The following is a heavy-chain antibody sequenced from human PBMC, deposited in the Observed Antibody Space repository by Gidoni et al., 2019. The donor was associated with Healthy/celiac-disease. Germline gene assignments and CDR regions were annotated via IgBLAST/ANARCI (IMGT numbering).Heavy chain of an antibody. Sequence: QVQLVQSGSELKKPGASVKVSCKASGYTFTSYAMNWVRQAPGQGLEWMGWINTNTGNPKYAQGFTGRFVFSLGTSVSTAYLQICSLKAEDTAVYYCARGGITMVRGVGNYYYYYGMDAWGQGTTVTVSS. CDR3: ARGGITMVRGVGNYYYYYGMDA. CDR1: GYTFTSYA. V-gene: IGHV7-4-1*01. J-gene: IGHJ6*02. CDR2: INTNTGNP. D-gene: IGHD3-10*01.